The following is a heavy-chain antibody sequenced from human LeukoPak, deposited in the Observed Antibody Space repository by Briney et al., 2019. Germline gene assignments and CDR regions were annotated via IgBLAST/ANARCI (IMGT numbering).Heavy chain of an antibody. D-gene: IGHD6-19*01. CDR2: IRYDGSNK. J-gene: IGHJ6*03. V-gene: IGHV3-30*02. CDR1: GFTFSNYG. Sequence: GGSLRLSCAASGFTFSNYGLHWVRQAPGKGLEWVSFIRYDGSNKYYIDSVKGRFTISRDNSKNTLYLQMNSLRAEDTAVCYCAKFSPSKLIAVAGPDYYYYYMDVWGKGTTVTISS. CDR3: AKFSPSKLIAVAGPDYYYYYMDV.